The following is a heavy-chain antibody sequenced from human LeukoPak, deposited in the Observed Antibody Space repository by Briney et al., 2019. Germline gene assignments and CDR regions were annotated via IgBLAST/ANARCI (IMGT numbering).Heavy chain of an antibody. CDR2: IIPIFGTA. V-gene: IGHV1-69*13. CDR3: ARDLGCSSTSCYYYYYMDV. D-gene: IGHD2-2*01. CDR1: GYTFTRED. J-gene: IGHJ6*03. Sequence: SVKVSCKASGYTFTREDISWVRQAPGQGLEWMGGIIPIFGTANYAQKFQGRVTITADESTSTAYMELSSLRSEDTAVYYCARDLGCSSTSCYYYYYMDVWGKGTTVTVSS.